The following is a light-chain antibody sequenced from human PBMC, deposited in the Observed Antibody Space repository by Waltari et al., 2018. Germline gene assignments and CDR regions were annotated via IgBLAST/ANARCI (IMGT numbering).Light chain of an antibody. CDR3: QVWDNSGV. V-gene: IGLV3-21*02. Sequence: SYVLTQPPSVSVAPGQTARIPCEGTNRKIVNWYRQRPGQAPVLVASDAGDRPSGIPERFSGSTSETTATLTISRVEAGDEADYYCQVWDNSGVFGTGTKVTVL. CDR1: NRKI. CDR2: DAG. J-gene: IGLJ1*01.